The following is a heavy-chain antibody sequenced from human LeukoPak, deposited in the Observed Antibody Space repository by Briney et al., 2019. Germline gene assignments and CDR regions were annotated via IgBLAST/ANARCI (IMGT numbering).Heavy chain of an antibody. D-gene: IGHD6-25*01. CDR1: GDSIGSHY. CDR2: IFYVGST. CDR3: ARDRRRRDSGDAFDI. Sequence: RSSETLSLTCTVSGDSIGSHYWSWIRQPPGKGLEWIGYIFYVGSTNYNPSLKSRVTMSVDTSKNQFSLKLSSVTAADTAVYYCARDRRRRDSGDAFDIWGQGTMVTVSS. V-gene: IGHV4-59*11. J-gene: IGHJ3*02.